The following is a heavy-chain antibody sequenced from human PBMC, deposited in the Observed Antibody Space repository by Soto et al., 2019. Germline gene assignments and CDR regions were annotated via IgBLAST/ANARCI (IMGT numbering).Heavy chain of an antibody. Sequence: EVQVLDSGGGLVQPGGSLRLSCAASGFTFNNYAMNWVRQAPGKGLEWVATISATGGSTYYADSVKGRFTISRDNSKNQLSLQMYGLRVEDTDVYYCAKDRLAGNFDYWGQGTQVTVSS. J-gene: IGHJ4*02. V-gene: IGHV3-23*01. CDR1: GFTFNNYA. CDR3: AKDRLAGNFDY. CDR2: ISATGGST.